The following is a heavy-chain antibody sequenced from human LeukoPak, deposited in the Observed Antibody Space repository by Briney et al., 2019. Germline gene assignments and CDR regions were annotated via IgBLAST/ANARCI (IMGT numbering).Heavy chain of an antibody. D-gene: IGHD2-15*01. CDR1: GFTFSNAW. Sequence: GGSLRLSCAASGFTFSNAWMSWVRQAPGKGLEWVGRIKSKTDGGTTDYAAPVKGRFTISRDDSKNTLYLQMNSLKTEDTAVYYCTTDPRYCSGGSCLRAGPDYWGQGTLVTVSS. CDR3: TTDPRYCSGGSCLRAGPDY. V-gene: IGHV3-15*01. J-gene: IGHJ4*02. CDR2: IKSKTDGGTT.